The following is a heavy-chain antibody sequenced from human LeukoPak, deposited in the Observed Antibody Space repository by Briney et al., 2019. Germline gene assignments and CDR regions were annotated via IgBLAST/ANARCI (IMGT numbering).Heavy chain of an antibody. D-gene: IGHD6-13*01. J-gene: IGHJ4*02. CDR3: AKDPEYSSSWSFDY. CDR2: ISGSGGST. CDR1: GFTFSSYS. Sequence: GGSLRLSCAASGFTFSSYSMNWVRQAPGKGLEWVSAISGSGGSTYYADSVKGRFTISRDNSKNTLYLQMNSLRAEDTAVYYCAKDPEYSSSWSFDYWGQGTLVTVSS. V-gene: IGHV3-23*01.